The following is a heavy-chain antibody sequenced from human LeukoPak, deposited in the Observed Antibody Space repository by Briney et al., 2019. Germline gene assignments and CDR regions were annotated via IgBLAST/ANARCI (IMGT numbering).Heavy chain of an antibody. CDR3: ARDSGYDSSDY. J-gene: IGHJ4*02. CDR1: GYTFTGYY. Sequence: GASVKVSCKASGYTFTGYYMHWVRQAPGQGLEWMGRINPNRGGTNYAQKFQGRVTMTRDTSISTAYLELSRLRSDDTAVYYCARDSGYDSSDYWGQGTLVTVSS. CDR2: INPNRGGT. D-gene: IGHD3-22*01. V-gene: IGHV1-2*06.